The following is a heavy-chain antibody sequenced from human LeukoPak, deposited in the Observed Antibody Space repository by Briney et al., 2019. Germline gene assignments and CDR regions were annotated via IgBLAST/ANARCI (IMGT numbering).Heavy chain of an antibody. CDR2: INHSGST. V-gene: IGHV4-34*01. Sequence: SETLSLTCAVYGGSFSGYYWSWIRQPPGKGLEWIGEINHSGSTNYNPSLKSRVTISVDTSKNQFSLKLGSVTAADTAVYYCARGPGYCSSTSCYIDYWGQGTLVTVSS. J-gene: IGHJ4*02. CDR1: GGSFSGYY. CDR3: ARGPGYCSSTSCYIDY. D-gene: IGHD2-2*02.